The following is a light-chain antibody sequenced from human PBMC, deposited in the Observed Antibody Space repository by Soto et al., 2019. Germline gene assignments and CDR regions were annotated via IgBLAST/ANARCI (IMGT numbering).Light chain of an antibody. CDR2: DVS. CDR3: CSYAGSYSYV. J-gene: IGLJ1*01. CDR1: SSDVGGYKY. V-gene: IGLV2-11*01. Sequence: QSALTQPCSVSGSTGKSVTIPCTGTSSDVGGYKYVSWYQQHPGKAPKLMIYDVSKRPSGVPDRFSGSKSANTASLTISGLHTEDEADYYCCSYAGSYSYVFGTGTKLTV.